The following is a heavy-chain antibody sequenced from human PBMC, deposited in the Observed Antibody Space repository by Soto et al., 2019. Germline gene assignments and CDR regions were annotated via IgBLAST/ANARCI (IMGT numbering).Heavy chain of an antibody. J-gene: IGHJ4*02. Sequence: PGGSLRLSCAASGFTFSSYGMHWVRQAPGKGLEWVAVICCDGSNKYYADSVKGRFTISRDNAKNTLYLQMNSLRDEDTAVYYCARVHKGAAVAGTPNYWGQGTLVTVSS. CDR1: GFTFSSYG. CDR2: ICCDGSNK. CDR3: ARVHKGAAVAGTPNY. D-gene: IGHD6-19*01. V-gene: IGHV3-33*08.